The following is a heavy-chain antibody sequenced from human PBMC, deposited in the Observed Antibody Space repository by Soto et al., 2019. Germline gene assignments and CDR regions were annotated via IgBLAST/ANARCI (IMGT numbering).Heavy chain of an antibody. J-gene: IGHJ4*02. CDR2: FDPEDGET. Sequence: GASVKVSCKVSGYTLTELSIHCVRQAPGKGLEWMGGFDPEDGETIYAQKFQGRVTMTEDTSTDTAYMELSSLRSEDTAVYYCATDLMAAAGTTGRADYWGQGTLVTVSS. V-gene: IGHV1-24*01. CDR3: ATDLMAAAGTTGRADY. CDR1: GYTLTELS. D-gene: IGHD6-13*01.